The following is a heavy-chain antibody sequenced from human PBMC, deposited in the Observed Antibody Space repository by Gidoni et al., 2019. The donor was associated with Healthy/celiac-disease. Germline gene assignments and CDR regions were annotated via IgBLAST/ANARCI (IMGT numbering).Heavy chain of an antibody. CDR2: IIPIFGTA. D-gene: IGHD2-21*01. V-gene: IGHV1-69*01. CDR1: RGTFSSYA. Sequence: QVQLVQTGAEVKKPGSAVNVSCKAYRGTFSSYAISGVRQAPGQGLEWMGGIIPIFGTANYAQKFQGRVTITADESTSTAYMELSSLRSEDTAVYYCARGGSGDWVLFDPWGQGTLVTVSS. J-gene: IGHJ5*02. CDR3: ARGGSGDWVLFDP.